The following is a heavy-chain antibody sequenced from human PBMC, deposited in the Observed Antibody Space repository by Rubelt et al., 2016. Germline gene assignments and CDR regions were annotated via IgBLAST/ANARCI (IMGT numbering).Heavy chain of an antibody. Sequence: QVQLVQSGAEVKKPGASVKVSCKASGYTFTSYGISWVRQAPGQGLEWMGWISAYNGNTNYAQKLKGRVTMTTETSTSTAYMELRSRRSDDTAVYYCARDRIRIAARQGWYFDLWGRGTLVTVSS. CDR3: ARDRIRIAARQGWYFDL. V-gene: IGHV1-18*01. J-gene: IGHJ2*01. CDR1: GYTFTSYG. CDR2: ISAYNGNT. D-gene: IGHD6-6*01.